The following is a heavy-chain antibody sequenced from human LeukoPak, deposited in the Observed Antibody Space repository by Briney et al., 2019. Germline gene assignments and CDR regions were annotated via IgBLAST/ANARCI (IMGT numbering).Heavy chain of an antibody. Sequence: GGSLRLSCAASGFTFSSYAMSWVRQAPGKGLEWVSTISGSAGSTYYADSVKGRFTISRDNSRNTLHLQMNSLRAEDTAVYYCAKPPYYYDSSGYLHYFDYWGQGTLVTVSS. CDR1: GFTFSSYA. J-gene: IGHJ4*02. D-gene: IGHD3-22*01. CDR3: AKPPYYYDSSGYLHYFDY. CDR2: ISGSAGST. V-gene: IGHV3-23*01.